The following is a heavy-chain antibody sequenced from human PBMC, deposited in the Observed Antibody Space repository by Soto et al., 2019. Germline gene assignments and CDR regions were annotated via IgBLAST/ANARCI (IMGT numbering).Heavy chain of an antibody. V-gene: IGHV4-39*01. CDR3: ARVGPVLGGLYCSGGSCSLFDY. D-gene: IGHD2-15*01. CDR1: GGSISSSSYY. J-gene: IGHJ4*02. Sequence: SETLSLTRTVSGGSISSSSYYWGWIRQPPGKGLEWIGSIYYSGSTSYNPSLKSRVTISVDTSKNQFSLKLSSVTAADTAVYYCARVGPVLGGLYCSGGSCSLFDYWGQGTLVTVSS. CDR2: IYYSGST.